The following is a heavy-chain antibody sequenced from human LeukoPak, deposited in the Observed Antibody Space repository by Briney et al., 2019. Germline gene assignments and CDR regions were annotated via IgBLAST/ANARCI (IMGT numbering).Heavy chain of an antibody. CDR3: AREGVYGSGRSFDY. V-gene: IGHV3-66*01. Sequence: PGGSLRLSCAASGFTVSSNYMSWVRQAPGKGLEWVSVIYSGGSTYYADSVKGRFTISRDNSKNTLYLQMNSLRAEDTAVYYCAREGVYGSGRSFDYWGQGTLVTVSS. CDR1: GFTVSSNY. CDR2: IYSGGST. J-gene: IGHJ4*02. D-gene: IGHD3-10*01.